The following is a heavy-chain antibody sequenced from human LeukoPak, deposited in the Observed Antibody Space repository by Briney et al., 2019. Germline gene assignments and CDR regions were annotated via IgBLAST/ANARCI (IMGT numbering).Heavy chain of an antibody. J-gene: IGHJ5*02. CDR1: GGSISSYY. D-gene: IGHD2-2*01. V-gene: IGHV4-4*07. Sequence: SETLSLTCTVSGGSISSYYWSWIRQPAGKGLEWIGRIYTSGSTNYNPSLKSRVTMSVDTSKNQFSLKLSSVTAADTAVYYCASGAGGYCSSTTCLNWFDPWGQGTLVTVSS. CDR2: IYTSGST. CDR3: ASGAGGYCSSTTCLNWFDP.